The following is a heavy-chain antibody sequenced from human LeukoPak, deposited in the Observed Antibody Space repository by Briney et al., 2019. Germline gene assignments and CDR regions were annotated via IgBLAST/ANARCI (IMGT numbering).Heavy chain of an antibody. CDR1: GDSISSSSYY. CDR2: IYTSGST. Sequence: PSETLSLTCTVSGDSISSSSYYWSWIRQPAGKGLEWIGRIYTSGSTNYNPSLKSRVTMSVDTSKNQFSLKLSSVTAADTAVYYCARVSNKGRYYYYYMDVWGKGTTVTVSS. V-gene: IGHV4-61*02. CDR3: ARVSNKGRYYYYYMDV. D-gene: IGHD2/OR15-2a*01. J-gene: IGHJ6*03.